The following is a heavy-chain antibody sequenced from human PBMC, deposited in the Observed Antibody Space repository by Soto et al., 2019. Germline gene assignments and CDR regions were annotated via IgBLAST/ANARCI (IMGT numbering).Heavy chain of an antibody. CDR3: AKAVAVGGDDEWWYFDL. V-gene: IGHV3-30*18. Sequence: QVQLVESGGGVVQPGRSLRLSCAASGFTFSSYGMHWVRQAPGKGLEWVAVISYDGSNKYYADSVKGRFTISRDNSKNTLYLQMNSLRADDTAVYYCAKAVAVGGDDEWWYFDLWGRGTLVTVSS. J-gene: IGHJ2*01. CDR2: ISYDGSNK. D-gene: IGHD3-16*01. CDR1: GFTFSSYG.